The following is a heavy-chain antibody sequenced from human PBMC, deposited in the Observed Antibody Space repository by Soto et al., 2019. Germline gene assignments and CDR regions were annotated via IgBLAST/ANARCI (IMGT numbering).Heavy chain of an antibody. CDR3: ARDGNDIVVVDKWGYYYGMDV. CDR2: ISSSSSTI. D-gene: IGHD2-21*01. Sequence: EVQLVESGGGLVQPGGSLRLSCAASGFTFSSYIMNWVRQAPGKGREWVSFISSSSSTIYYADSVKGRFTISRDNAKNSLYLQMNSLRAEDTAVYYCARDGNDIVVVDKWGYYYGMDVWGQGTTVTVSS. J-gene: IGHJ6*02. V-gene: IGHV3-48*01. CDR1: GFTFSSYI.